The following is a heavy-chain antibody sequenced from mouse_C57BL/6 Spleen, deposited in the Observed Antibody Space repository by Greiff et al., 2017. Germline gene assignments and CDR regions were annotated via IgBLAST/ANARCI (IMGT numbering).Heavy chain of an antibody. Sequence: QVQLKQPGAELVKPGASVKLSCKASGYTFTSYWMHWVKQRPGQGLEWIGMIHPNSGSTNYNEKFKSKATLTVDKSSSTAYMQLSSLTSEDSAVYYCARSRIYYDYDEFAYWGQGTLVTVSA. V-gene: IGHV1-64*01. D-gene: IGHD2-4*01. CDR3: ARSRIYYDYDEFAY. J-gene: IGHJ3*01. CDR2: IHPNSGST. CDR1: GYTFTSYW.